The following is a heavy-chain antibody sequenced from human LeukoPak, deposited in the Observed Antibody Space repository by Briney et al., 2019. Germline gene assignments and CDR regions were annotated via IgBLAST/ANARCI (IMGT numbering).Heavy chain of an antibody. V-gene: IGHV4-59*01. Sequence: KPSETLSLTCTVSGGSISSYYWSWIRQPPGKGLEWIGYIYYSGSTNYYPSLKSRVTISVDTSKNQFSLKLSSVTAADTAVYYCARDRIAAAGKNWYFDLWGRGTLVTVSS. CDR3: ARDRIAAAGKNWYFDL. CDR1: GGSISSYY. CDR2: IYYSGST. D-gene: IGHD6-13*01. J-gene: IGHJ2*01.